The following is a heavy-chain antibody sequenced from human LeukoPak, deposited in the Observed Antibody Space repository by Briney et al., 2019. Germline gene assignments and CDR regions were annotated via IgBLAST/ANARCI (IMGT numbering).Heavy chain of an antibody. CDR2: ISGSGGST. V-gene: IGHV3-23*01. CDR3: AKARGSSGYYGYYFDY. CDR1: GFTFSSYA. J-gene: IGHJ4*02. D-gene: IGHD3-22*01. Sequence: PGGSLRLSCAASGFTFSSYAMSWVRQAPGKGLEWVSAISGSGGSTYYADSVKGRFTISRDNSKNTLYLQMNSLRAEDTAVYYCAKARGSSGYYGYYFDYWGQGTLVTVSS.